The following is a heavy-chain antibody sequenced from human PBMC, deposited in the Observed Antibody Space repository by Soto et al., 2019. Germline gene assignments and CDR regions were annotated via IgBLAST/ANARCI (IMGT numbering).Heavy chain of an antibody. D-gene: IGHD5-18*01. V-gene: IGHV4-4*07. CDR2: IYTSGST. J-gene: IGHJ4*02. Sequence: SETLSRTCTVSACSISGYYWIWMRQPAGKGLEWIGRIYTSGSTNYNPSLTSRVTMSVDTSKNQFSLKLSSVTAADTAVYYCARSWIKLHLGFDYWGQGTLVPVSS. CDR1: ACSISGYY. CDR3: ARSWIKLHLGFDY.